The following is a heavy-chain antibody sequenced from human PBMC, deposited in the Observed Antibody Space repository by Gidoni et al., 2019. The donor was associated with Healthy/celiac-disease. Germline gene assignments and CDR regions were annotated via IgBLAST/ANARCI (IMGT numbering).Heavy chain of an antibody. J-gene: IGHJ4*02. CDR1: VGTFRSYA. CDR3: ARGPVVVTAIMPFDY. Sequence: QVQLVQSGAEVKKPGSSVKFSCKASVGTFRSYAISWVRQAPGQGLEWMGGIIPTVGTANYAQKFQGRVTITADESTSTAYMELSSLRSEDTAVYYCARGPVVVTAIMPFDYWGQGTLVTVSS. D-gene: IGHD2-21*02. CDR2: IIPTVGTA. V-gene: IGHV1-69*01.